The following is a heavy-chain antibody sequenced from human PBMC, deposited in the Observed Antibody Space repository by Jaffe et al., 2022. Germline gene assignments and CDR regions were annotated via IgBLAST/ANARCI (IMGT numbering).Heavy chain of an antibody. J-gene: IGHJ4*02. CDR2: ISSSSSYI. CDR1: GFTFSSYS. CDR3: ARGSSSTGFYTDY. V-gene: IGHV3-21*01. Sequence: EVQLVESGGGLVKPGGSLRLSCAASGFTFSSYSMNWVRQAPGKGLEWVSSISSSSSYIYYADSVKGRFTISRDNAKNSLYLQMNSLRAEDTAVYYCARGSSSTGFYTDYWGQGTLVTVSS. D-gene: IGHD6-6*01.